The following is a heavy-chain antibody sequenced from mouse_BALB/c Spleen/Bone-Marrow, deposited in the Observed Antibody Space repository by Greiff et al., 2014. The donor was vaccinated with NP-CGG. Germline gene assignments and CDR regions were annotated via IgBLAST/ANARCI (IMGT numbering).Heavy chain of an antibody. V-gene: IGHV7-3*02. D-gene: IGHD1-1*01. CDR3: ARDGSSFYWYFDV. CDR1: GFTFTDYY. CDR2: ISTKANGYTT. J-gene: IGHJ1*01. Sequence: EVKLMESGGGLVQPGGSLRLSCATSGFTFTDYYMSWVRQPPGKALEWLAFISTKANGYTTEYSASVKGRFTISRDNSQSILYLQMNDLRAEDSATYYCARDGSSFYWYFDVWGAGTTVTVSS.